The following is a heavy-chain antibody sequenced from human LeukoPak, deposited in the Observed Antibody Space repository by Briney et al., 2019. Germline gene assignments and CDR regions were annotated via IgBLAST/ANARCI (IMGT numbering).Heavy chain of an antibody. Sequence: GGALRLSCAASGCTFDDDAMDWVREAPGKGRERVSGSSRSSGSIVYADSVKGRFTISRENAKKCLYLQMNRLRAEDMALYYCAKGEQDGYNYSFDYWGQGTLVTVSS. V-gene: IGHV3-9*03. CDR3: AKGEQDGYNYSFDY. J-gene: IGHJ4*02. CDR1: GCTFDDDA. D-gene: IGHD5-24*01. CDR2: SSRSSGSI.